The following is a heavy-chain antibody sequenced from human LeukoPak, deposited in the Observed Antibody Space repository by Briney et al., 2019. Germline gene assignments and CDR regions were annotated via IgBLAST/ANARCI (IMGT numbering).Heavy chain of an antibody. J-gene: IGHJ4*02. V-gene: IGHV4-4*07. Sequence: SETLSLTCAVSGGSISSYYWSWIRQPAGKGLEWIGRIYTSGSTNYNPSHKSRVTMSVDTSKNQFSLKLSSVTAADTAVYYCARGAMVRGFDYWGQGTLVTVSS. CDR2: IYTSGST. CDR1: GGSISSYY. D-gene: IGHD3-10*01. CDR3: ARGAMVRGFDY.